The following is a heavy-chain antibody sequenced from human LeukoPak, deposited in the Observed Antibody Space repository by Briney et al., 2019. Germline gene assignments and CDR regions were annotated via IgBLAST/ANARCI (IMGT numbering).Heavy chain of an antibody. Sequence: SQTLSLTCAISGDSVSSTSSAWNWIRQSPSGGLEWLGRTYYRSKWYFEYAVSVKSRIIIDPDTSKNQFSLQLMSVTPEDTAVYYCARGGYSYGSDYLDYWGQGTLVTVSS. V-gene: IGHV6-1*01. CDR1: GDSVSSTSSA. CDR2: TYYRSKWYF. D-gene: IGHD5-18*01. J-gene: IGHJ4*02. CDR3: ARGGYSYGSDYLDY.